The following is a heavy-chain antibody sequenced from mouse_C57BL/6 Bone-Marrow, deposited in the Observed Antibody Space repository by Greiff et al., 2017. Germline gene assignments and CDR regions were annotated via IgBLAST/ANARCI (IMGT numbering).Heavy chain of an antibody. V-gene: IGHV1-81*01. D-gene: IGHD1-1*01. Sequence: QVQLQQSGAELARPGASVKLSCKASGYTFTSYGISWVKQRTGQGLEWIGESYPRSGNTYYNEKFKGKATLTADKSSSTAYMELRSLTSEDSAVYFCALHYYGSRGWFAYWGQGTLVTVSA. CDR2: SYPRSGNT. CDR3: ALHYYGSRGWFAY. CDR1: GYTFTSYG. J-gene: IGHJ3*01.